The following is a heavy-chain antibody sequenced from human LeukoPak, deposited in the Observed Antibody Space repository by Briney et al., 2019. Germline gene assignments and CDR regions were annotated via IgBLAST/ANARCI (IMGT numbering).Heavy chain of an antibody. Sequence: ASVTVSCTASGYTFTGYYMHWVRQAPGQGLEWMGWINPNSGGTNYAQKFQGWVTMTRDTSISTAYMELSRLRSDDTAVYYCARGYCSGGSCYSDFDYWGQGTLVTVSS. CDR2: INPNSGGT. V-gene: IGHV1-2*04. J-gene: IGHJ4*02. CDR3: ARGYCSGGSCYSDFDY. D-gene: IGHD2-15*01. CDR1: GYTFTGYY.